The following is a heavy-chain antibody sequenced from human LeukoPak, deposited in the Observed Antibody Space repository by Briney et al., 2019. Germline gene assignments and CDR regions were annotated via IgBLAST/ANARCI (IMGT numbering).Heavy chain of an antibody. D-gene: IGHD1-26*01. CDR1: GYTFTGYY. Sequence: EASVTVSCKASGYTFTGYYMHWVRPAAGQGLEWMGWINPNSGGTNYEQKFQGRVTMTRDTSISTAYMELSRLRSDDTAVYYCAREEWDRKNWFDPWGQGTLVTVSS. CDR2: INPNSGGT. J-gene: IGHJ5*02. CDR3: AREEWDRKNWFDP. V-gene: IGHV1-2*02.